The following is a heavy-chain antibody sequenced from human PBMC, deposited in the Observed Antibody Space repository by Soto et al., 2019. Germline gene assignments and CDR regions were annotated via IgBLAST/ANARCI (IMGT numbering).Heavy chain of an antibody. CDR3: ARGDAFDI. V-gene: IGHV1-69*13. CDR2: IXXXLRXX. CDR1: VGTFSSYA. J-gene: IGHJ3*02. Sequence: GASXKVSCKASVGTFSSYAISWVRQAPGQGXXXXXXIXXXLRXXKHXXXXXXXVXXXEXXXTSKAYMELSRLRSEDTAVYYCARGDAFDIWGQGTMVNVSS.